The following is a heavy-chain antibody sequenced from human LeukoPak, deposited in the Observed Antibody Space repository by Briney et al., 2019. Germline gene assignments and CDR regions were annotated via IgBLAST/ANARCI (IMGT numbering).Heavy chain of an antibody. CDR2: ISYYGSNK. D-gene: IGHD4-17*01. V-gene: IGHV3-30*18. CDR1: GFTFSSYG. CDR3: AKEIAVTDWFDP. Sequence: PGGSLRLSCAASGFTFSSYGMHWVRQAPGKGLEWVAVISYYGSNKYYADSVKGRFTISRDNSKNTLYLQMYSLRAEDTPVYYCAKEIAVTDWFDPWGQPTLATDSS. J-gene: IGHJ5*02.